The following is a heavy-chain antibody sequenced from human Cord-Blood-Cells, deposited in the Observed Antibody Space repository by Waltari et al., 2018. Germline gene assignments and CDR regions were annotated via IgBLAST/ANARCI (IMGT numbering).Heavy chain of an antibody. CDR2: ISAYNGNT. CDR3: ARMKNPLDYSNYYYYYYYMDV. J-gene: IGHJ6*03. D-gene: IGHD4-4*01. CDR1: GYTFTSYG. V-gene: IGHV1-18*04. Sequence: QVQLVQSGAEVKKPGASVKVSYKASGYTFTSYGISWVRQAPGQGLEWMGWISAYNGNTNYAQKLQGRVTMTTDTSTSTAYMELRSLRSDDTAVYYCARMKNPLDYSNYYYYYYYMDVWGKGTTVTVSS.